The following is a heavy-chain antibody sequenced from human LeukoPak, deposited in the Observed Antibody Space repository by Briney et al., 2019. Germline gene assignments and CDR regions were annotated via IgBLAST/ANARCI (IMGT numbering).Heavy chain of an antibody. V-gene: IGHV3-73*01. J-gene: IGHJ6*03. CDR2: IRSKANSYAT. Sequence: GGSLKLSCAASGFTFSGSAMHWVRQASGKGLEWVGRIRSKANSYATAYAASVKGRFTISRDDSKNTAYLQMNSLKTEDTAVYYCTTLSLGYCSSTSCSFPYYYYYMDVWGKGTTATVSS. CDR1: GFTFSGSA. D-gene: IGHD2-2*01. CDR3: TTLSLGYCSSTSCSFPYYYYYMDV.